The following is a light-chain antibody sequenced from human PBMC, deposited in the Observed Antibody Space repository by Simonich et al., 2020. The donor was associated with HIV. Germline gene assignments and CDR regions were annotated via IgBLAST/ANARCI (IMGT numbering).Light chain of an antibody. CDR2: TTS. V-gene: IGKV1-9*01. J-gene: IGKJ2*02. CDR1: QGISSC. Sequence: DIQLSQSPSFLPASVGDRVTITSSTSQGISSCLAWYQQKPGKSPKLLIYTTSTWQSGVPSRFSGSGSGTEFALTISSLQPEDFATYSCQQLNDYLCTFGQGTKLEIK. CDR3: QQLNDYLCT.